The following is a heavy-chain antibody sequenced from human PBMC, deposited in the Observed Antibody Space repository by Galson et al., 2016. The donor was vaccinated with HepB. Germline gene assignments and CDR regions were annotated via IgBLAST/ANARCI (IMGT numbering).Heavy chain of an antibody. CDR1: GFSFSSYS. CDR2: ISGNAGRT. CDR3: VKDRSITVSAMDAFDL. Sequence: SLRLSCAASGFSFSSYSMHWVRQAPGKGLEYIATISGNAGRTYYVDSVKGRFTISRDNAKKTVDLHMSRLRPEDTGVFYCVKDRSITVSAMDAFDLWGQGTMVIVSS. V-gene: IGHV3-64D*08. D-gene: IGHD6-6*01. J-gene: IGHJ3*01.